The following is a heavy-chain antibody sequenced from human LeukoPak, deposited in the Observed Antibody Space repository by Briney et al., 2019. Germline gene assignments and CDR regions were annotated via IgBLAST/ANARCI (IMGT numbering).Heavy chain of an antibody. D-gene: IGHD4-17*01. CDR3: ARGYGDYGLHYYYYGMDV. Sequence: SETLSLTCTVSGGSISSGDYYWSWIRQPPGKGLEWIGYTHYSGSTYYNPSLKSRVTISVDTSKNQFSLKLSSVTAADTAVYYCARGYGDYGLHYYYYGMDVWGQGTTVTVSS. CDR2: THYSGST. J-gene: IGHJ6*02. V-gene: IGHV4-30-4*01. CDR1: GGSISSGDYY.